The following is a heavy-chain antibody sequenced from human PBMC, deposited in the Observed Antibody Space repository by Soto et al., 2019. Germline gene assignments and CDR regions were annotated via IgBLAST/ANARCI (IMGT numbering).Heavy chain of an antibody. Sequence: LRPSCSASGCNFKIYGMTWVRQALGKGLEWISDISTLGTTIHYADSVRDRFTISRDNPTNTVYLHLTSLRAEDTAVYYCAIVAIMCVVNSPLFFLDLCDKGTLGTVS. CDR1: GCNFKIYG. CDR3: AIVAIMCVVNSPLFFLDL. J-gene: IGHJ5*02. CDR2: ISTLGTTI. V-gene: IGHV3-48*03. D-gene: IGHD2-15*01.